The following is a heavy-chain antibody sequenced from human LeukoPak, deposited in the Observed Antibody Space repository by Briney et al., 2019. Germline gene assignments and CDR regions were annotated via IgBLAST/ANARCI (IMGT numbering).Heavy chain of an antibody. V-gene: IGHV4-39*07. D-gene: IGHD6-13*01. J-gene: IGHJ6*03. Sequence: SETLSLTCTVSGGSISSSSYYWGWIRQPPGKGLEWIGSIYYSGSTYYNLSLKSRVTISVDTSKNQFSLQLNSVTPEDTAVYYCARDDLQLVRRLGGGTEYYYYYYMDVWGKGTTVTVSS. CDR3: ARDDLQLVRRLGGGTEYYYYYYMDV. CDR1: GGSISSSSYY. CDR2: IYYSGST.